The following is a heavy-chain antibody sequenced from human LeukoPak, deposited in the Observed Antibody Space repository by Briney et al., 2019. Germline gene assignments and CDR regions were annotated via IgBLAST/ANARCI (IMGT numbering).Heavy chain of an antibody. D-gene: IGHD6-25*01. J-gene: IGHJ6*03. CDR1: GFTFDDYA. V-gene: IGHV3-9*03. CDR3: AKGPLCSSEPYYMDV. CDR2: ISWNSGSI. Sequence: SLRLSCAASGFTFDDYAMHWVRQAPGKGLEWVSGISWNSGSIGYAGSVKGRFTISRDNAKNSLYLQMNSLRAEDMALYYCAKGPLCSSEPYYMDVWGKGTTVTVSS.